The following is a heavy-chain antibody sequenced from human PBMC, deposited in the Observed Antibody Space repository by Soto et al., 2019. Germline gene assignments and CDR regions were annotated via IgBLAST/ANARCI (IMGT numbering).Heavy chain of an antibody. J-gene: IGHJ4*02. D-gene: IGHD5-12*01. Sequence: EVELLESGGGLIHPGESLRLSCAASGFSFSSYAMIWVRQAPGKGLEWVSVMSASGGTSYFADSVQGRFSMSRDNSKNMFYLEMNRLRAEDTAIYFCAKGSIQYSASIDYWGQGTLVSVSS. V-gene: IGHV3-23*01. CDR1: GFSFSSYA. CDR3: AKGSIQYSASIDY. CDR2: MSASGGTS.